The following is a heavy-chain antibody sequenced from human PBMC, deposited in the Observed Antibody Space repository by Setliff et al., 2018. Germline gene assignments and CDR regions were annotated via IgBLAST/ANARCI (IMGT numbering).Heavy chain of an antibody. CDR1: GFTFDVSG. CDR2: ISSSSSYI. J-gene: IGHJ6*02. CDR3: ARVLSVADYYYYYGMDV. D-gene: IGHD6-19*01. V-gene: IGHV3-21*01. Sequence: PSCGTSGFTFDVSGMSWVRQAPGKGLEWVSSISSSSSYIYYADSVKGRFTISRDNAKNSLYLQMNSLRAEDTAVYYCARVLSVADYYYYYGMDVWGQGTTVTVSS.